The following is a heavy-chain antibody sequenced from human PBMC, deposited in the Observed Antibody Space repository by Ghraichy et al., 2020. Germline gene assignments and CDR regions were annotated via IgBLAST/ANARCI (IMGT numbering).Heavy chain of an antibody. CDR2: ISSSSNYI. Sequence: GGSLRHSCAASGFTFSSYTMNWVRQAPGKGLEWVSSISSSSNYIYYADSVKGRFTISRDNAKNSLYLQMNSLRAEDTAVYYCARDRVDCGGDCSTWGQGTLVTVSS. CDR1: GFTFSSYT. D-gene: IGHD2-21*01. V-gene: IGHV3-21*01. J-gene: IGHJ5*02. CDR3: ARDRVDCGGDCST.